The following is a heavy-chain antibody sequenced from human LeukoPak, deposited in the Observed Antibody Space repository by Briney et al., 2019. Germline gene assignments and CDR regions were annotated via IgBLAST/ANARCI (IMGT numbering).Heavy chain of an antibody. CDR1: GGSISSGDYY. V-gene: IGHV4-30-4*01. CDR3: ARARDYYDSSGLYYFDY. CDR2: IYYSGST. J-gene: IGHJ4*02. D-gene: IGHD3-22*01. Sequence: PSQTLSLTCTVSGGSISSGDYYWSWIRQPPGKGLEWIGYIYYSGSTYYNPPLKSRVTISVDTSKNQFSLKLSSVTAADTAVYYCARARDYYDSSGLYYFDYWGQGTLVTVSS.